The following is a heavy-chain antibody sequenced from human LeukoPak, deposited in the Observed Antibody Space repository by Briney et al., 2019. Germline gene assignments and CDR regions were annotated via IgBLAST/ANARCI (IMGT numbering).Heavy chain of an antibody. CDR3: ARDGSSHSTSSADQ. Sequence: SETLSLTCTVSGGSISSGGYYWSWIRQPPGKGLEWIRYIYHSGSTYYNPSLTSRVTIPLYRSKNQFSLRLSSVTAADTAVYYCARDGSSHSTSSADQWGQGTLVTVSS. V-gene: IGHV4-30-2*01. J-gene: IGHJ4*02. CDR1: GGSISSGGYY. D-gene: IGHD6-6*01. CDR2: IYHSGST.